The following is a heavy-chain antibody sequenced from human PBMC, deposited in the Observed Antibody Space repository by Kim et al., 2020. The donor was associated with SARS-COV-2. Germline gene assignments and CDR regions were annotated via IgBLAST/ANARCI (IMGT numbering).Heavy chain of an antibody. J-gene: IGHJ4*02. D-gene: IGHD3-9*01. Sequence: SETLSLTCTVSGGSISSSSYYWGWIRQPPGKGLEWIGSIYYSGSTYYNPSLKSRVTISVDTSKNQFSLKLSSVTAADTAVYYCARHSRLRYFDWSTTYYWGQGTLVTVSS. CDR1: GGSISSSSYY. CDR2: IYYSGST. V-gene: IGHV4-39*01. CDR3: ARHSRLRYFDWSTTYY.